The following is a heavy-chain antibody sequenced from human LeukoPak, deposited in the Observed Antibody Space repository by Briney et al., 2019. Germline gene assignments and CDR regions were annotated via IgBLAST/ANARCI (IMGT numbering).Heavy chain of an antibody. Sequence: GGSLRLSCAASGFIFSSYWMTWVRQAPGKELVWVSRINSDGSSTSYADSVKGRFTISRDNAKNTLYLQMNSLRAEDTAVYYCARSAMVRGVRRSNDAFDIWGQGTMVAVSS. J-gene: IGHJ3*02. CDR3: ARSAMVRGVRRSNDAFDI. V-gene: IGHV3-74*01. D-gene: IGHD3-10*01. CDR2: INSDGSST. CDR1: GFIFSSYW.